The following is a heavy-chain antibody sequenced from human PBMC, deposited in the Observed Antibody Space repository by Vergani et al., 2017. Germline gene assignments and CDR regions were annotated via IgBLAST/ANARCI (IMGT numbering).Heavy chain of an antibody. D-gene: IGHD2-2*01. CDR3: AKVCGSTSCPYGGGAFDV. J-gene: IGHJ3*01. V-gene: IGHV3-23*01. CDR2: INNNGGST. CDR1: GFTFDSYA. Sequence: QLLESGGGLIQPGGSLRLSCAASGFTFDSYAMTWVRLAPGKGLERVSGINNNGGSTYYADSVKGRFTISRDNSKNTLYLQMTDLRAEDTATYYCAKVCGSTSCPYGGGAFDVWGHGTMVTVSS.